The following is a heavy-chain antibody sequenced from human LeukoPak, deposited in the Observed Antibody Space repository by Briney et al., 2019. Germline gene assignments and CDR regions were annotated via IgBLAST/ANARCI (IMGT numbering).Heavy chain of an antibody. V-gene: IGHV3-23*01. Sequence: GGSLRLSCAASGFTFISYNMNWVRQAPGKGLEWVSAISGSGGSTYYADSVKGRFTISRDNSKNTLYLQMNSLRAEDTAVYYCAKSRRSGSYCFDYWGQGTLVTVSS. D-gene: IGHD3-10*01. CDR3: AKSRRSGSYCFDY. J-gene: IGHJ4*02. CDR1: GFTFISYN. CDR2: ISGSGGST.